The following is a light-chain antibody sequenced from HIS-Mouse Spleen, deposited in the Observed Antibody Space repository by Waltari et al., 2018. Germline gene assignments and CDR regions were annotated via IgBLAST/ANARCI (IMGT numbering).Light chain of an antibody. Sequence: QSALTQPASVSGSPGQSITISCTGTSSDFGSYTLVSWYQQTPGKAPKLMIYEGSKRPSGVSNRFSGSKSGNTASLTISGLQAEDEADYYCCSYAGSSTWVFGGGTKLTVL. CDR2: EGS. CDR3: CSYAGSSTWV. J-gene: IGLJ3*02. CDR1: SSDFGSYTL. V-gene: IGLV2-23*01.